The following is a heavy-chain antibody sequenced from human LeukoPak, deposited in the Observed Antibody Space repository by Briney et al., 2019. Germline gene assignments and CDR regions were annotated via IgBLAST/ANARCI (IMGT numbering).Heavy chain of an antibody. D-gene: IGHD5-12*01. CDR2: IYYSGST. CDR1: GGSISSDGYY. Sequence: SETLSLTCTVSGGSISSDGYYWSWIRQHPGKGLEWIGYIYYSGSTYYNPSLKSRVTISVDTSKNQFSLKLSSVTAADTAVYYSARAGFNQWLRLFDYWGQGTLVTVSS. V-gene: IGHV4-31*03. J-gene: IGHJ4*02. CDR3: ARAGFNQWLRLFDY.